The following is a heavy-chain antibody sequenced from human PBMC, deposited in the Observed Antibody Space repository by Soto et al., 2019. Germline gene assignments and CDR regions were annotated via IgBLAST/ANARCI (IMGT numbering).Heavy chain of an antibody. J-gene: IGHJ4*02. D-gene: IGHD6-19*01. CDR3: ARSVEGHFDY. CDR1: GFPFSIYS. Sequence: EVQLVESGGGLVQPGGSLRLTCVASGFPFSIYSMNWVRQAPGKGLEWSSYITSDTNTTKYADSVKGRFTISRDNAKNSVYLQMNSPRDEDTAVYFCARSVEGHFDYWGQGTVVTVSS. V-gene: IGHV3-48*02. CDR2: ITSDTNTT.